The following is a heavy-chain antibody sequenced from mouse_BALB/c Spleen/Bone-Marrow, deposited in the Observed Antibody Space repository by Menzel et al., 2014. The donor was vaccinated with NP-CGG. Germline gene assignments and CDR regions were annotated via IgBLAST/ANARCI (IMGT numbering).Heavy chain of an antibody. CDR3: ARYRYYGSSYAMDY. CDR1: GFNIKDTY. D-gene: IGHD1-1*01. Sequence: VQLQQSGAELVKPGASVKLSCTAFGFNIKDTYMYWVKQRPEQGLGWIGRIDPANGNTKYDPKFQGKATITADTSSNTAYLQLSSLTSEDTAVYYCARYRYYGSSYAMDYWGQGTSVTVSS. CDR2: IDPANGNT. V-gene: IGHV14-3*02. J-gene: IGHJ4*01.